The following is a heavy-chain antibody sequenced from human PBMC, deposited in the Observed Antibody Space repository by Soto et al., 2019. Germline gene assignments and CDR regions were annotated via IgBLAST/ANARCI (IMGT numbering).Heavy chain of an antibody. Sequence: ASVKVSCKASGGTFSSYTISWVRQAPGQGLEWMGRIIPILGIANYAQKFQGRVTITADKSTSTAYMELSSLRSEDTAVYYCAREYSGYGGDAFDIWGQGTMVTV. CDR3: AREYSGYGGDAFDI. D-gene: IGHD5-12*01. CDR1: GGTFSSYT. V-gene: IGHV1-69*04. CDR2: IIPILGIA. J-gene: IGHJ3*02.